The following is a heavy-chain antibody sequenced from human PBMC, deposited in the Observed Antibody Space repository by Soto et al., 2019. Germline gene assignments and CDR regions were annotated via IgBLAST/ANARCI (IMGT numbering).Heavy chain of an antibody. V-gene: IGHV3-30*18. J-gene: IGHJ4*02. Sequence: PGGSLRLSCAASGLPFSSYGMHLFRQAPCKGLEWVAVISYDGSNKYYADSVKGRFTISRDNSKNTLYLQMNSLRAEDTAVYYCAKDFRHSGYYWGQGTLVTVSS. D-gene: IGHD2-21*01. CDR2: ISYDGSNK. CDR3: AKDFRHSGYY. CDR1: GLPFSSYG.